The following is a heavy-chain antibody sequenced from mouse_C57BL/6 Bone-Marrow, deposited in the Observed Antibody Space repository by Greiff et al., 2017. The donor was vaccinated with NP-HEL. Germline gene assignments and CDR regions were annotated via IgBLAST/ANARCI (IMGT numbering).Heavy chain of an antibody. CDR2: VYPYNGGT. CDR1: GFTFTDYY. D-gene: IGHD1-1*01. V-gene: IGHV1-36*01. Sequence: VHVKQSGPVLVKPGPSVKISCKASGFTFTDYYMHWVKQSHGQSLEWIGLVYPYNGGTSYNQKFKGKATLTVDTSSSTAYMELNSLTSEDSAVYDCAGHYGSSPYYYAMDYWGQGTSVTVSS. CDR3: AGHYGSSPYYYAMDY. J-gene: IGHJ4*01.